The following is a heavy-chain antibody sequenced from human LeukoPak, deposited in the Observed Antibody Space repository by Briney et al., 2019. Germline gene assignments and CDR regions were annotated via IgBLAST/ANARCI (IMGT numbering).Heavy chain of an antibody. J-gene: IGHJ4*02. D-gene: IGHD6-6*01. V-gene: IGHV4-34*01. CDR2: INHSGST. CDR3: ARGIAARFGY. CDR1: GGSFRGYY. Sequence: SETLSLTCAVYGGSFRGYYWSWIRQPPGKGLEWIGEINHSGSTNYNPSLKSRVTISVDTSKNQFSLKLSSVTAAGTAVYYCARGIAARFGYWGQGTLVTVSS.